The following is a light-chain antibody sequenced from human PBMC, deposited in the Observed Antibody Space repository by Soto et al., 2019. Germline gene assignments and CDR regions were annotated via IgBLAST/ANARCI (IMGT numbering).Light chain of an antibody. CDR1: QSVSSN. J-gene: IGKJ5*01. Sequence: EIVMTQSPATLSVSPGERATLSCRASQSVSSNLAWYQQEPGQAPRLLIYGASTRATGIPARFSGSGSGTEFTLTISSLQSEDFAVYYCQQYNNWPRPITFGQGTRLEIK. V-gene: IGKV3-15*01. CDR2: GAS. CDR3: QQYNNWPRPIT.